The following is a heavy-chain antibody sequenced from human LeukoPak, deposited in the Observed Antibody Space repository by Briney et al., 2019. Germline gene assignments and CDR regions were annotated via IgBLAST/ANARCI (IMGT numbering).Heavy chain of an antibody. CDR2: IYYSGST. CDR3: ARNDFWSGYTFDY. Sequence: KPSETLSLTCTVSGGSVSSGSYYWSWIRQPPEKGLEWIGYIYYSGSTNYNPSLKSRVTISVDTSKNQFSLKLSSVTAADTAVYYCARNDFWSGYTFDYWGQGTLVTVSS. J-gene: IGHJ4*02. D-gene: IGHD3-3*01. V-gene: IGHV4-61*01. CDR1: GGSVSSGSYY.